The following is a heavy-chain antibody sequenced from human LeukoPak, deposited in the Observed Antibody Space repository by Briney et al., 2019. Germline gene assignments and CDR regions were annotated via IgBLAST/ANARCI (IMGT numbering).Heavy chain of an antibody. CDR3: ARDLTPYYDILTGPSWGYGMDV. V-gene: IGHV3-21*01. J-gene: IGHJ6*04. CDR2: IGSSSSYI. CDR1: GFTFSSYS. D-gene: IGHD3-9*01. Sequence: PGGSLRLSCAASGFTFSSYSMNWVRQAPGKGLEWVSSIGSSSSYIYYADSVKGRFTISRDNAKNSLYLQMNSLRAEDTAVYYCARDLTPYYDILTGPSWGYGMDVWGKGTTVTVSS.